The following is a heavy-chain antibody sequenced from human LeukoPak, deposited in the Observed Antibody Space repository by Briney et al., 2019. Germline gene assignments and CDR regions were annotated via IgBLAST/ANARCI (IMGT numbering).Heavy chain of an antibody. J-gene: IGHJ3*02. CDR1: GGSISGYY. V-gene: IGHV4-59*08. Sequence: SETLSLTCTVSGGSISGYYRSWIRQPPGQGLEWIGYINYSGSTKYNPSLKSRVTILVDTSKNQFSLRLISVTASDTAVYYCARQSMEMATIASFDIWGQGTMVTVSS. CDR3: ARQSMEMATIASFDI. D-gene: IGHD5-24*01. CDR2: INYSGST.